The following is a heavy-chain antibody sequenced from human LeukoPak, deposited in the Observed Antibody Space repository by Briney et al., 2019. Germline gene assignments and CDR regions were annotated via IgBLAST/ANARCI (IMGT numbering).Heavy chain of an antibody. D-gene: IGHD2-2*01. Sequence: GGSLRLSCAASGFTFSTFGMSWVRQAPGKGLEWVSSISSSSSSYIYYADSVKGRFTISRDNAKNALHLQMNSLRVEDTAIYYCHVIPRANDYHYGVDVWGQGTTVTVSS. CDR1: GFTFSTFG. J-gene: IGHJ6*02. CDR3: HVIPRANDYHYGVDV. CDR2: ISSSSSSYI. V-gene: IGHV3-21*01.